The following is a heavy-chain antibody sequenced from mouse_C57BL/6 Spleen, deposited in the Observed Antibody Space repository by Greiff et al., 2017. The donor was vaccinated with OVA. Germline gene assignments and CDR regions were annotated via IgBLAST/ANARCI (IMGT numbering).Heavy chain of an antibody. CDR2: INPNNGGT. D-gene: IGHD1-1*01. V-gene: IGHV1-22*01. CDR3: ARGSTVMNFDV. J-gene: IGHJ1*03. Sequence: VQLQQSGPELVKPGASVKMSCKASGYTFTDYNMHWVKQSHGKSLEWIGYINPNNGGTSYNQNFKGKATLTVNKSSSTADMELRSLTSEDSAVYYCARGSTVMNFDVWGTGTTVTVSS. CDR1: GYTFTDYN.